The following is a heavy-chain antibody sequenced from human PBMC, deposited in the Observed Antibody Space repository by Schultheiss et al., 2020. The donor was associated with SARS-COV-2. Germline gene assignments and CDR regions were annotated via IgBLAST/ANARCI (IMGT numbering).Heavy chain of an antibody. Sequence: SQTLSLTCAVYGGSFSGYYWSWIRQPPGKGLEWIGYIYYSGSTNYNPSLKSRVTISGDTSKNHFSLKLSSVTAADTAVYYCARNIVVVSSGGDYYYYYYMDVWGKGTTVTVSS. CDR1: GGSFSGYY. V-gene: IGHV4-59*08. CDR2: IYYSGST. CDR3: ARNIVVVSSGGDYYYYYYMDV. D-gene: IGHD2-2*01. J-gene: IGHJ6*03.